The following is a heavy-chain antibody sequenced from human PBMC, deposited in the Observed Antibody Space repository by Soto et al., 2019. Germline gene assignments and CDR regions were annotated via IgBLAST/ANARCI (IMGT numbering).Heavy chain of an antibody. J-gene: IGHJ4*02. V-gene: IGHV3-11*01. CDR1: GFTFSDYY. D-gene: IGHD4-17*01. CDR3: ASPPVPHDYGDYLFDY. Sequence: PGGSLRLSCAASGFTFSDYYMSWIRQAPGKGLEWVSYISSSGSTIYYADSVKGRFTISRDNAKNSLYLQMNSLRAEDTAVYYCASPPVPHDYGDYLFDYWGQGTLVTVSS. CDR2: ISSSGSTI.